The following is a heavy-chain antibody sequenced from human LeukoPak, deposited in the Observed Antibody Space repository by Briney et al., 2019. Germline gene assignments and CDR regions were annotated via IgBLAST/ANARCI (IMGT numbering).Heavy chain of an antibody. CDR1: GGSISSYY. J-gene: IGHJ4*02. V-gene: IGHV4-59*08. Sequence: PSETLSLTCTVSGGSISSYYWSWIRQPPGKGLEWIGYIYYSGSTNYNPSLKSRVTISVDTSKNQFSLKLSSVTAADTAVYYCARLKGSSFLFDYWGQGTLITVSS. D-gene: IGHD1-26*01. CDR2: IYYSGST. CDR3: ARLKGSSFLFDY.